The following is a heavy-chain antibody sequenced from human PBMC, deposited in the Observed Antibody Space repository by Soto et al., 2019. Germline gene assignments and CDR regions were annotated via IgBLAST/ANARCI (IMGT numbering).Heavy chain of an antibody. CDR1: GYSISSGYY. J-gene: IGHJ4*02. Sequence: LSLTCAVSGYSISSGYYWGWIRQPPGKGLEWIGSIYHSGSTYYNPSLKSRVTISVDTSKNQFSLKLSSVTAADTAVYYCARGFELQWEYYFDYWGQGTLVTVSS. V-gene: IGHV4-38-2*01. CDR3: ARGFELQWEYYFDY. CDR2: IYHSGST. D-gene: IGHD1-7*01.